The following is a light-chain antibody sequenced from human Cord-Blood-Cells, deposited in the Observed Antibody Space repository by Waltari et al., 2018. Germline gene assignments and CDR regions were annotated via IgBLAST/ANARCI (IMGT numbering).Light chain of an antibody. Sequence: QSALTQPASVSGSPGQAITISCTGTSRDVGGYNYVAWYQQHPGKAPKLMIYDVSNRPSGVSNRFSGSKSGNTAYLTISGLQAEDEADYYCSSYTSSSTPWVFGGGTKLTVL. J-gene: IGLJ3*02. CDR3: SSYTSSSTPWV. V-gene: IGLV2-14*01. CDR1: SRDVGGYNY. CDR2: DVS.